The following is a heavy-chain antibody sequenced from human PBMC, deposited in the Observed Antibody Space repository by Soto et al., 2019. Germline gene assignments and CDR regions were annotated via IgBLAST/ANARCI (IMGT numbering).Heavy chain of an antibody. CDR2: MYSAGST. V-gene: IGHV3-53*01. CDR3: AIAREPEYISAKFFDT. J-gene: IGHJ5*02. Sequence: GGSLRLSCAASGLTLSSSYMSWVRQAPGKGLQWVSVMYSAGSTYYANSVKGRFTISRDISSNMVYLQMSSLTDEDTADYYCAIAREPEYISAKFFDTWGQGALVTASS. D-gene: IGHD5-18*01. CDR1: GLTLSSSY.